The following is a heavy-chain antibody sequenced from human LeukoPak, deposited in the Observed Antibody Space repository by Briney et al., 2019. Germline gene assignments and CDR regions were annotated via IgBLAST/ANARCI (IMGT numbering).Heavy chain of an antibody. J-gene: IGHJ4*02. CDR1: GFTFSDYY. CDR3: ARGPYVWGSYRGPYYFDY. Sequence: SGGSLRLSCAASGFTFSDYYMSWIRQPPGKGLEWIGEINHSGSTNYNPSLKSRVTISVDTSKNQFSLKLSSVTAADTAVYYCARGPYVWGSYRGPYYFDYWGQGALVTVSS. CDR2: INHSGST. V-gene: IGHV4-34*01. D-gene: IGHD3-16*02.